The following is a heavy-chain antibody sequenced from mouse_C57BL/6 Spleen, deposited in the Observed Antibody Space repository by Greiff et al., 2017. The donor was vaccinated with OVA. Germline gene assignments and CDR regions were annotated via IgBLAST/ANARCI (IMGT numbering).Heavy chain of an antibody. CDR1: GFTFSSYG. CDR3: ARHNNPAGSSSWFAY. V-gene: IGHV5-6*01. D-gene: IGHD1-1*01. Sequence: EVQVVESGGDLVKPGGSLKLSCAASGFTFSSYGMSWVRQTPDKRLEWVATISSGGSYTYYPDSVKGRFTISRDNAKNTLYLQMSSLKSEDTAMYYCARHNNPAGSSSWFAYWGQGTLVTVSA. J-gene: IGHJ3*01. CDR2: ISSGGSYT.